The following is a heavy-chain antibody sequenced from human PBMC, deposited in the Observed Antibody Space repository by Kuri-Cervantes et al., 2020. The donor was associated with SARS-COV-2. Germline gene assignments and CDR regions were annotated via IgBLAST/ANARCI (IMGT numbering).Heavy chain of an antibody. CDR3: ARDLYDSSGYPYYFDY. Sequence: GGSLRLSCAASGFTFSSCSMNWVRQAPGKGLEWVSSISSSSSYIYYADSVKGRFTISRDNAKNSLYLQMNSLRAEDTAVYYCARDLYDSSGYPYYFDYWGQGTLVTVSS. J-gene: IGHJ4*02. CDR2: ISSSSSYI. D-gene: IGHD3-22*01. CDR1: GFTFSSCS. V-gene: IGHV3-21*01.